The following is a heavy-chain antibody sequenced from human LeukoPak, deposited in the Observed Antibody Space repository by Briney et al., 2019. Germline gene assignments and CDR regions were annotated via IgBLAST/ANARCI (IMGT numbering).Heavy chain of an antibody. CDR1: GGSISSGDYY. CDR2: IYYSGST. CDR3: ARDYYDSSGYSIDAFDI. D-gene: IGHD3-22*01. Sequence: SQTLSLTCTVSGGSISSGDYYWSWIRQPPGKGLEWIGYIYYSGSTNYNPSLKSRVTISVDTSKNQFSLKLSSVTAADTAVYYCARDYYDSSGYSIDAFDIWGQGTMVTVSS. J-gene: IGHJ3*02. V-gene: IGHV4-61*08.